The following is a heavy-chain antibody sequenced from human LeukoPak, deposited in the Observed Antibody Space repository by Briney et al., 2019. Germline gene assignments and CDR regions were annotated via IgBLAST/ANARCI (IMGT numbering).Heavy chain of an antibody. CDR1: GFTFSSYA. V-gene: IGHV3-23*01. CDR3: AKQGYYDRSGTPDY. Sequence: PGGSLRLSCVASGFTFSSYAMSWVRQAPGNGLEWVSTISGRGGRTYNADSVKGRFNISRDNSKNTLYLQLNSLRAEDTAVYYCAKQGYYDRSGTPDYWGQGTLVTVSS. J-gene: IGHJ4*02. D-gene: IGHD3-22*01. CDR2: ISGRGGRT.